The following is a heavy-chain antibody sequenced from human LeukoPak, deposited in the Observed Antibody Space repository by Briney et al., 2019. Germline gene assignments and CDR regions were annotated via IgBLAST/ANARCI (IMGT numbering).Heavy chain of an antibody. Sequence: SETLSLTCTVSGYSISSGYYWGWIRQPPGKGLEWIGSIYHSGSTYYNPSLKSRVTISVDTSKNQFSLKLSSVTAADTAVYYCATYKGKVRGVTIYYYYMDVWGKGTTVTISS. V-gene: IGHV4-38-2*02. D-gene: IGHD3-10*01. CDR3: ATYKGKVRGVTIYYYYMDV. CDR1: GYSISSGYY. CDR2: IYHSGST. J-gene: IGHJ6*03.